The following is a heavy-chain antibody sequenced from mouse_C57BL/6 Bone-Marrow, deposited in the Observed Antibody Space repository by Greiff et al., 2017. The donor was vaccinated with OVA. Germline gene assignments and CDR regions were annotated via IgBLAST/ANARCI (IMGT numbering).Heavy chain of an antibody. CDR3: AREGIYSNYWYFDV. CDR2: ISSGSSTI. Sequence: EVQLQQSGGGLVKPGGSLKLSCAASGFTFSDYGMHWVRQAPEKGLEWVAYISSGSSTIYYADTVKGRFTISRDNAKNTLFLQMTSLRSEDTAMYYCAREGIYSNYWYFDVWGTGTTVTVSS. J-gene: IGHJ1*03. CDR1: GFTFSDYG. D-gene: IGHD2-5*01. V-gene: IGHV5-17*01.